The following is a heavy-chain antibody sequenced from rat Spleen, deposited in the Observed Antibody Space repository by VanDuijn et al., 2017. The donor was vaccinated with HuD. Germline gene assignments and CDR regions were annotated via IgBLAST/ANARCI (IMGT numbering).Heavy chain of an antibody. D-gene: IGHD1-12*02. V-gene: IGHV5-20*01. J-gene: IGHJ4*01. Sequence: EVQLVESGGGLVQPGRSMKLSCAASGLSFSNYDMAWVRQAPTKGLEWVASISYDGTATYYRDSVKGRFTISRDNAKNTLYLQMDSLRSEDTATYYCSTDGYYDGTYYSVYVMDAGSQGASVTVSS. CDR3: STDGYYDGTYYSVYVMDA. CDR1: GLSFSNYD. CDR2: ISYDGTAT.